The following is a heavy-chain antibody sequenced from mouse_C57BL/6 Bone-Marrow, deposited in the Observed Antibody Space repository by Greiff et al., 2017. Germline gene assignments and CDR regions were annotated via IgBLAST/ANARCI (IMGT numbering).Heavy chain of an antibody. CDR1: GYAFSSYW. J-gene: IGHJ2*01. V-gene: IGHV1-80*01. Sequence: VKLQESGAELVKPGASVKISCKASGYAFSSYWMNWVKQRPGKGLEWIGQIYPGDGDTNYNGKFKGKATLTADKSSSTAYMQLSSLTSEDSAVYFCARRRRYYFDYWGQGTTLTVSS. CDR2: IYPGDGDT. CDR3: ARRRRYYFDY.